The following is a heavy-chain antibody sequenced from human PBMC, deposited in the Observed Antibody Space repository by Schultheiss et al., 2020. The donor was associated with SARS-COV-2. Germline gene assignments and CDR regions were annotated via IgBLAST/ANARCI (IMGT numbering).Heavy chain of an antibody. CDR3: ARGRIVDTAMVTEDY. CDR1: GFTFSSYE. Sequence: GGSLRLSCAASGFTFSSYEMNWVRQAPGKGLEWVSYISSSGSTIYYADSVKGRFTISRDNAKNSLYLQMNSLRAEDTAVYYCARGRIVDTAMVTEDYWGQGTLVTVSS. D-gene: IGHD5-18*01. V-gene: IGHV3-48*03. J-gene: IGHJ4*02. CDR2: ISSSGSTI.